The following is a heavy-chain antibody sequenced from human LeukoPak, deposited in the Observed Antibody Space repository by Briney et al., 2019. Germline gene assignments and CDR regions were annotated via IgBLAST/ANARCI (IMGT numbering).Heavy chain of an antibody. CDR1: GGSINSGSYY. CDR3: ARIERDIVVVPAFYFDY. Sequence: SETLSLTCTVSGGSINSGSYYWSWIRQPAGKGLECIGRIYTSGSTNYNPSLKSRVTISVDTSKNQFSLKLSSVTAADTAVYYCARIERDIVVVPAFYFDYWGQGTLVTVSS. D-gene: IGHD2-2*01. V-gene: IGHV4-61*02. CDR2: IYTSGST. J-gene: IGHJ4*02.